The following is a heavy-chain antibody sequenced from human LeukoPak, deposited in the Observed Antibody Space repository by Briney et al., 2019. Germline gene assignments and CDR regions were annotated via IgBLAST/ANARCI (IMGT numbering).Heavy chain of an antibody. Sequence: GESLKISCQAAGYTFIGNWIGWVRQLPGKGREWWGFIYAGDSGTKYKPSFQVHVTMSVYKSTTTAYLQWRSLKASDTAMYYCARRGGDCLLTSCTFDYWGQGTLVTVSS. CDR3: ARRGGDCLLTSCTFDY. CDR2: IYAGDSGT. J-gene: IGHJ4*02. V-gene: IGHV5-51*01. D-gene: IGHD2-2*01. CDR1: GYTFIGNW.